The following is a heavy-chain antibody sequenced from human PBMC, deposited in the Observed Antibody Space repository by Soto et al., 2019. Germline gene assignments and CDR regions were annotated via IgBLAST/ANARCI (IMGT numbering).Heavy chain of an antibody. CDR1: GGSISSYY. V-gene: IGHV4-59*01. CDR2: IYYSGST. D-gene: IGHD2-2*01. Sequence: SETLSLTCTVSGGSISSYYWSWIRQPPGKGLEWIGYIYYSGSTNYNPSLKSRVTISVDTSKNQFSLKLSSVTAADTAVYYCGGLVPPARGPLYFDYWGHGTLVTVPS. J-gene: IGHJ4*01. CDR3: GGLVPPARGPLYFDY.